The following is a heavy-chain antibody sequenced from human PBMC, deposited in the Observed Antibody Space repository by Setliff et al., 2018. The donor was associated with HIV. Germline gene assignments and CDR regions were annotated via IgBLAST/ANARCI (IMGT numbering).Heavy chain of an antibody. J-gene: IGHJ4*01. CDR3: AREGKTAMVTKYFDY. CDR1: GASINSATYY. V-gene: IGHV4-31*03. CDR2: IDYSGSA. D-gene: IGHD5-18*01. Sequence: SETLSLTCTVSGASINSATYYWSWIRQHPGKGLEWIGYIDYSGSAFYNPSLKSRITISVDTSKNQFSLRMKSVTAADTAVYYCAREGKTAMVTKYFDYWG.